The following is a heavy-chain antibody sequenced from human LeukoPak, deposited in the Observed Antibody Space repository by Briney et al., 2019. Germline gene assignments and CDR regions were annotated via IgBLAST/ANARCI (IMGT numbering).Heavy chain of an antibody. Sequence: GSLRLSCVASGFIVSDNYISWVRQAPGKGLEWVSAFYSDGSTYYVDSVKGRFVISRDDSKNTVSLQMNSLRVEDTAIYYCVRAMTRVTTFDSWGQGTLVTVSS. CDR2: FYSDGST. J-gene: IGHJ4*02. CDR1: GFIVSDNY. CDR3: VRAMTRVTTFDS. V-gene: IGHV3-53*01. D-gene: IGHD4-17*01.